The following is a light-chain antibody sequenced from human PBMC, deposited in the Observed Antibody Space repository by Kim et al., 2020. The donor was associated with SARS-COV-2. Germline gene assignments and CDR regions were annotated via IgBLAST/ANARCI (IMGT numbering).Light chain of an antibody. CDR2: AAA. CDR3: QQSYSTPVT. J-gene: IGKJ2*01. V-gene: IGKV1-39*01. Sequence: SATVRDRFPSTCRASQSIRRYLKWYQQKPGKAPTLLIYAAASLQSGVPSRFSGSGSGTDFTLTISSLQPEDFATYYCQQSYSTPVTFGQGAKLDI. CDR1: QSIRRY.